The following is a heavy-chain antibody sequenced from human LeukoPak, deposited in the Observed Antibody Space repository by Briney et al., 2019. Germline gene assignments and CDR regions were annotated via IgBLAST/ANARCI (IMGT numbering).Heavy chain of an antibody. V-gene: IGHV1-2*02. CDR2: INPNSGGT. CDR1: GYTFTGYY. D-gene: IGHD4-23*01. Sequence: ASVKVSCKASGYTFTGYYMHWVRQAPGQGLEWMGWINPNSGGTNYAQKFQGRVTMTRDTSISTAYMELSRLRSDDTAVYYCARTTVVTPAKYFQQWAQGTLVTVSS. J-gene: IGHJ1*01. CDR3: ARTTVVTPAKYFQQ.